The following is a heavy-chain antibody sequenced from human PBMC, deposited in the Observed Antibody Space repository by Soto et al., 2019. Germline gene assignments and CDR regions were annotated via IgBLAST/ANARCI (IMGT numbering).Heavy chain of an antibody. J-gene: IGHJ4*02. CDR3: ARGSRDGYNFREFDY. D-gene: IGHD5-12*01. CDR2: IYYSGST. Sequence: PSETLSLTCTVSGGSISSYYWSWIRQPPGKGLEWIGYIYYSGSTNYNPSLKSRVTISVDTSKNQFSLKLSSVTAADTAVYYCARGSRDGYNFREFDYWGQGTLVTVSS. CDR1: GGSISSYY. V-gene: IGHV4-59*01.